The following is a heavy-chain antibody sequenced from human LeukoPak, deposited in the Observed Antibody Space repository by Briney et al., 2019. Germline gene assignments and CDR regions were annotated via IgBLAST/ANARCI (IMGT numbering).Heavy chain of an antibody. CDR3: ARAELGTLFDY. CDR1: GGSISSGDYY. Sequence: SETLSLTCTVSGGSISSGDYYWSWIRQPPGKGREWIGYIYYSGSTYYNPALKSLVTISVGTSKNQFSLKLSSVTAADTAVYYCARAELGTLFDYWGQGTLVTVSS. J-gene: IGHJ4*02. V-gene: IGHV4-30-4*08. D-gene: IGHD7-27*01. CDR2: IYYSGST.